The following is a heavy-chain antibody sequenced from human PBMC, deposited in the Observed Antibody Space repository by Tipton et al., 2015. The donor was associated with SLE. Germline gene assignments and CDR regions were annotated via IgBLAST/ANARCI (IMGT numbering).Heavy chain of an antibody. V-gene: IGHV3-48*01. D-gene: IGHD2-21*01. J-gene: IGHJ4*02. Sequence: GSLRLSCAASGFTFSSYSMNWVRQAPGKGLEWVSYISSSSSTIYYADSVKGRFTISRDNSKNTLYLQMNSLRAEDTAVYYCARVVDGALFDYWGQGTLVTVSS. CDR3: ARVVDGALFDY. CDR1: GFTFSSYS. CDR2: ISSSSSTI.